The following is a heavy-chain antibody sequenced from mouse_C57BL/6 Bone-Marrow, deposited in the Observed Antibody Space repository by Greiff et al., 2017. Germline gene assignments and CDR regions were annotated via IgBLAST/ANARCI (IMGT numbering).Heavy chain of an antibody. CDR1: GYTFTSYW. D-gene: IGHD1-1*01. J-gene: IGHJ4*01. Sequence: VQLQQPGAELVRPGTSVKLSCKASGYTFTSYWMHWVKQRPGQGLEWIGVIDPSDSYTNYNQKFKGKAKLTVDKSSSTAYMKLSSLTSEYSAVYDCTRGRGYGSSYAYDAMDYWGQGTSVTVSS. V-gene: IGHV1-59*01. CDR2: IDPSDSYT. CDR3: TRGRGYGSSYAYDAMDY.